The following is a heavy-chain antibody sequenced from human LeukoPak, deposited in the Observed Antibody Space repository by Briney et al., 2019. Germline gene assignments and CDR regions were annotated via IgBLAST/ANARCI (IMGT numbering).Heavy chain of an antibody. CDR1: GFSFTNYC. V-gene: IGHV3-7*01. J-gene: IGHJ3*02. CDR3: ARGGGI. Sequence: GGSLRLSCRTSGFSFTNYCMTWVRQAPGKGLERVANIRQSGREKDYVASVKGRFTISRDNANNSLFLEMNSLRVEDTAVYYCARGGGIWGQGTMVTVSS. D-gene: IGHD2-15*01. CDR2: IRQSGREK.